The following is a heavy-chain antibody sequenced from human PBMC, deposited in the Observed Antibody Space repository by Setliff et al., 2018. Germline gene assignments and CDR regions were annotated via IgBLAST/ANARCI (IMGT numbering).Heavy chain of an antibody. CDR3: ARGWAALGIIGY. D-gene: IGHD7-27*01. CDR2: MNPNSGIT. J-gene: IGHJ4*02. Sequence: ASVKVSCKASGYTFTSYDINWMRQASGQGLEWMGWMNPNSGITGSTQKFQGRVTMTRNTSTSTAYMELSRLTSEDTAVYFCARGWAALGIIGYWGQGTLVTVSS. CDR1: GYTFTSYD. V-gene: IGHV1-8*02.